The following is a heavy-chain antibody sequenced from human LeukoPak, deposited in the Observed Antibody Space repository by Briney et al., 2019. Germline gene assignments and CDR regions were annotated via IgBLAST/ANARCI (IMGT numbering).Heavy chain of an antibody. Sequence: SETLSLTCAVYGGSFSGYYWSWIRQPPGKGLEWIGEINHSGSTNYNPSLKSRVTISVDTSKNQFSLKLSSVTAADTAVYYCARVGSSTFDYWGQGTLVTVSS. CDR2: INHSGST. D-gene: IGHD1-26*01. V-gene: IGHV4-34*01. CDR3: ARVGSSTFDY. CDR1: GGSFSGYY. J-gene: IGHJ4*02.